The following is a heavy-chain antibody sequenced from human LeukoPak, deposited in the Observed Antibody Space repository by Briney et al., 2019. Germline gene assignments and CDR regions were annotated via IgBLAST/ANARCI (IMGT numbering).Heavy chain of an antibody. D-gene: IGHD3-10*01. CDR2: ISGSGTST. V-gene: IGHV3-23*01. CDR3: ARDKEVRGVIGGMDV. J-gene: IGHJ6*02. CDR1: GFTFSNYA. Sequence: GGSLRLSCAASGFTFSNYAMSWVRQAPGKGLEWVSGISGSGTSTYYADSVKGRFTISRDNAKNSLYLQMNSLRAEDTAVYYCARDKEVRGVIGGMDVWGQGTTVTVSS.